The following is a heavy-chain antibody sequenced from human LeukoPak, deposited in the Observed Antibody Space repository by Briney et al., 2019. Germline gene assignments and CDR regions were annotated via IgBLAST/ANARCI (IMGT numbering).Heavy chain of an antibody. J-gene: IGHJ6*03. Sequence: GGSLRLSCAASGFTFSTYTMNWVRQAPGKGLEWASSISSTSSYIYYADSVKGRFTISRDNAKNSLYLQMNSLRAEDTAMYYCARERRTTYGPYYYYYMDVWGKGTTVTVSS. V-gene: IGHV3-21*01. CDR2: ISSTSSYI. D-gene: IGHD4-11*01. CDR1: GFTFSTYT. CDR3: ARERRTTYGPYYYYYMDV.